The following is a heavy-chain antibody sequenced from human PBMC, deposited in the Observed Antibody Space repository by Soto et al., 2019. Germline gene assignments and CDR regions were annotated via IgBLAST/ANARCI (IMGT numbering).Heavy chain of an antibody. J-gene: IGHJ6*02. Sequence: QVQLVESGGGVVQPGRSLRLSCAASGFTFSSYGMHWVRQAPGKGLEWVSVISYDGSNKYYADSVKGRFTISRDNSKYTLYLQMNSLRAEDTAVYYCAKDGEVGYYGSGSYDYYGMDVWGQGTKVTVS. CDR2: ISYDGSNK. D-gene: IGHD3-10*01. CDR3: AKDGEVGYYGSGSYDYYGMDV. V-gene: IGHV3-30*18. CDR1: GFTFSSYG.